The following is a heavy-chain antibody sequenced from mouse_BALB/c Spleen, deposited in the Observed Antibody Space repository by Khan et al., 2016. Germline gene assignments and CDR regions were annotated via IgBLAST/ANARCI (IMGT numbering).Heavy chain of an antibody. J-gene: IGHJ3*01. V-gene: IGHV1-80*01. D-gene: IGHD2-14*01. CDR3: ARGTPFAS. Sequence: QVQLQQSGAELVRPGSSVKISCKASGYAFSGYWMNWVKQRPGQGLEWIGQIYPGDGDTNYNGKFKGKATLTADKSSSMAYMQLSSLTSEDSAVYFCARGTPFASWGQGTLVTVSA. CDR2: IYPGDGDT. CDR1: GYAFSGYW.